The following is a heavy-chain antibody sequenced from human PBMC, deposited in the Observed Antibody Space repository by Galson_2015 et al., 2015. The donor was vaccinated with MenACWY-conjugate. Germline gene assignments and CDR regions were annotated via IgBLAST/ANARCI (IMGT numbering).Heavy chain of an antibody. CDR1: GFTFRNYW. V-gene: IGHV3-7*03. CDR2: IKKDGSEK. J-gene: IGHJ6*02. Sequence: SLRLSCAVSGFTFRNYWMTWVRQAPGMGLEWVASIKKDGSEKYYVDSVKGRFTISRDNAKNSMYLEMNSLRAEDTAVYYCARGHYGMDVWGQGTTVTASS. CDR3: ARGHYGMDV.